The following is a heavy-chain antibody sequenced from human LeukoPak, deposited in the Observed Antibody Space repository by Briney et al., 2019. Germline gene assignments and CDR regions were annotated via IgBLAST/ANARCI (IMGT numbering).Heavy chain of an antibody. D-gene: IGHD2-2*02. J-gene: IGHJ6*04. CDR2: FSADGINI. Sequence: GGSLRLSCAASGFTFSIYGMHWVRQAPGKGLEWVALFSADGINIYYADSVKGRFTISRDNSKNTLYLQMNSLRAEDTAVYYCAKEENILMDVWGKGTTVTVSS. CDR1: GFTFSIYG. CDR3: AKEENILMDV. V-gene: IGHV3-30*18.